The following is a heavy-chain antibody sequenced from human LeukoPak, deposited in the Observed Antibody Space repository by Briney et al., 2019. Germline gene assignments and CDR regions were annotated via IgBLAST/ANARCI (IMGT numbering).Heavy chain of an antibody. J-gene: IGHJ5*02. CDR2: ISGRGGRT. CDR3: AKGYYASGSYGWFDT. D-gene: IGHD3-10*01. V-gene: IGHV3-23*01. CDR1: GFTFSSYG. Sequence: GGTLRLSCAASGFTFSSYGMNWVRQAPGKGLEWVSTISGRGGRTFYGDSVKGRFSISRDISKNTLYLQMNSLRAEDTAVYYCAKGYYASGSYGWFDTWGQGTLVTVSS.